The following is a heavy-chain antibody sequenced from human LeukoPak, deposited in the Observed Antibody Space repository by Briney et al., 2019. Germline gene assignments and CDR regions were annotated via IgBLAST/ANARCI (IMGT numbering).Heavy chain of an antibody. CDR2: INHSGST. V-gene: IGHV4-34*01. CDR1: GGSFSGYY. CDR3: ARGSKVTHV. D-gene: IGHD2-21*02. J-gene: IGHJ6*02. Sequence: KTSETLSLTCAVYGGSFSGYYWSWTRQPPGKGLEWIGEINHSGSTNYNPSLKSRVTISVDTSKNQFSLKLSSVTAADTAVYYCARGSKVTHVWGQGTTVTVSS.